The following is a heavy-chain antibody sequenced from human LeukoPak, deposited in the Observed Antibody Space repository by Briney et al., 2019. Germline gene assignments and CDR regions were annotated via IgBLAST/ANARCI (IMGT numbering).Heavy chain of an antibody. V-gene: IGHV4-39*01. CDR1: GGSISSSSYY. Sequence: SETLSLTCTVSGGSISSSSYYWGWIRQPPGKGLEWIGSIYYSASTYYNPSLKSRVTISVDTSKNQFSLKLSSVTAADTAVYYCARREYSSTSNFDYWGQGTLVTVSS. CDR3: ARREYSSTSNFDY. D-gene: IGHD6-6*01. J-gene: IGHJ4*02. CDR2: IYYSAST.